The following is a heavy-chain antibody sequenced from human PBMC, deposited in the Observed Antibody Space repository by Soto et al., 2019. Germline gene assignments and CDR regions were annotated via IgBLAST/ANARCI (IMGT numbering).Heavy chain of an antibody. J-gene: IGHJ4*02. D-gene: IGHD6-13*01. CDR3: ARSHSSSWYELNFDY. V-gene: IGHV1-3*01. CDR2: INAGNGNT. Sequence: GASVKVSCKASGYTFTSYSMHWVRQAPGQRLEWMGRINAGNGNTKYSQKFQGRVTITRDTSASTAYMELSSLRSEDTAVYYCARSHSSSWYELNFDYWGQGTLVTVSS. CDR1: GYTFTSYS.